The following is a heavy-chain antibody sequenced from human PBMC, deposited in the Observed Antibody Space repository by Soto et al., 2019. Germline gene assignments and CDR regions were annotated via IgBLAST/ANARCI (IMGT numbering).Heavy chain of an antibody. D-gene: IGHD2-21*02. CDR2: ISVSGDSG. CDR1: GCTFSSYA. J-gene: IGHJ4*02. V-gene: IGHV3-23*01. CDR3: ATIFRYGDPEY. Sequence: GGSLRLSCATSGCTFSSYAMSWVRQAPVKGLEWVSGISVSGDSGYDADSVKGRFTISRDNSKSTLYLQMNSLRAEDTAVYYCATIFRYGDPEYWGQGVLVTVSS.